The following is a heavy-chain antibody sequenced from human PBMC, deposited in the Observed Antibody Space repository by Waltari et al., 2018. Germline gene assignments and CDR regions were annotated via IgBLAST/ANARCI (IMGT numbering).Heavy chain of an antibody. CDR2: INAGNGNT. V-gene: IGHV1-3*01. D-gene: IGHD2-15*01. CDR1: GYTFTSYA. J-gene: IGHJ6*02. CDR3: ARDRRIYYYYGMDV. Sequence: QVQLVQSGAEVKKPGASVKVSCKASGYTFTSYAMHWVLPSPGQRLEWMGWINAGNGNTKYSQKFQGRVTITRDTSASTAYMELSSLRSEDTAVYYCARDRRIYYYYGMDVWGQGTTVTVSS.